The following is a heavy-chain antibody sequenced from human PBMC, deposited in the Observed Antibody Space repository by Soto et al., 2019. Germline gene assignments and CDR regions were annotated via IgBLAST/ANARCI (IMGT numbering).Heavy chain of an antibody. D-gene: IGHD3-22*01. V-gene: IGHV3-33*01. J-gene: IGHJ6*02. CDR2: IWYDGSNK. CDR1: GFTFSSYG. Sequence: GGSLRLSCAASGFTFSSYGMHWVRQAPGKGLEWVAVIWYDGSNKYYADSVKGRFTISRDNSKNTLYLQMNSLRAGDTAVYYCARDTYYYDSSGSLVDVWGQGTTVTVSS. CDR3: ARDTYYYDSSGSLVDV.